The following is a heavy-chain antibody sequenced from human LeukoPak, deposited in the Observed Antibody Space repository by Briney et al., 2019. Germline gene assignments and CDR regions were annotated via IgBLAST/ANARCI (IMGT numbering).Heavy chain of an antibody. V-gene: IGHV4-61*02. CDR2: IYTSGST. CDR1: GGSISSGSYY. Sequence: SETLSLTCTVSGGSISSGSYYWSWIRQPAGKGLEWIGRIYTSGSTNYNPSLKSRVNISVDTSKNLVSLKVCSVRAADTAVYYCARWVHYYGSGSSNWFDPWGQGTLVTVSS. D-gene: IGHD3-10*01. J-gene: IGHJ5*02. CDR3: ARWVHYYGSGSSNWFDP.